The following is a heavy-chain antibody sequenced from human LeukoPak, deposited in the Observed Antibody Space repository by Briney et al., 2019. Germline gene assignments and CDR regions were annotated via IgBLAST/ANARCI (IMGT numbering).Heavy chain of an antibody. V-gene: IGHV4-34*01. CDR2: INHSGST. CDR1: GGSFSGYY. J-gene: IGHJ4*02. CDR3: ARAQDWYSSGEEGDY. Sequence: KPSETLSLTCAVYGGSFSGYYWSWIRQPPGKGLEWIGEINHSGSTNYNPSLKSRVTISVDTSKNQFSLKLSSVTAADTAVYYCARAQDWYSSGEEGDYWGQGTLVTVSS. D-gene: IGHD6-25*01.